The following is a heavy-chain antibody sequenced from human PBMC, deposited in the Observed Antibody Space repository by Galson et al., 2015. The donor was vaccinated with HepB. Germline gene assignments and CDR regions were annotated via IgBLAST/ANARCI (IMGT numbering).Heavy chain of an antibody. D-gene: IGHD3-22*01. Sequence: SLRLSCAASGFTFSSYGMHWVRQAPGKGLEWVAVIWYDGSNKYYADSVKGRFTISRDNSKNTLYLQMNSLRAEDTAVYYCARDGTYYDSSGPPGYWGQGTLATVSS. CDR1: GFTFSSYG. V-gene: IGHV3-33*01. CDR2: IWYDGSNK. J-gene: IGHJ4*02. CDR3: ARDGTYYDSSGPPGY.